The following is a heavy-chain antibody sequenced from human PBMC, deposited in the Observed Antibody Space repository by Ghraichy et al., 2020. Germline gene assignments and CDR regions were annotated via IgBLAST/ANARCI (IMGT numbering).Heavy chain of an antibody. CDR3: TTPRFLEWLRYGMDV. CDR2: IRSKAYGGTT. V-gene: IGHV3-49*03. J-gene: IGHJ6*02. Sequence: GGSLRLSCTASGFTFGDYAMSWFRQAPGKGLEWVGFIRSKAYGGTTEYAASVKGRFTISRDDSKSIAYLQMNSLKTEDTAVYYCTTPRFLEWLRYGMDVWGQGTTVTVSS. CDR1: GFTFGDYA. D-gene: IGHD3-3*01.